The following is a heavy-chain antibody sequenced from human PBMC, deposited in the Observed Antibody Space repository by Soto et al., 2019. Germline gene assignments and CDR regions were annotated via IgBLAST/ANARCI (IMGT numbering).Heavy chain of an antibody. V-gene: IGHV4-59*08. CDR3: ARRYGGALDY. CDR2: IYYSGST. D-gene: IGHD4-17*01. Sequence: QVQLQESGPGLVKPSETLSLTCTVSGGSISSYYWSWIRQPPGKGLEWIGYIYYSGSTNYNPPLKSRVTISVDTSKNQFSLKLSSVTAADTAVYYCARRYGGALDYSGQGTLVTVSS. J-gene: IGHJ4*02. CDR1: GGSISSYY.